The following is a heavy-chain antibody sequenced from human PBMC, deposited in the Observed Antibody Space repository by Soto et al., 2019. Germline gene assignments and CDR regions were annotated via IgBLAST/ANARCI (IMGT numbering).Heavy chain of an antibody. CDR3: AKISRYYDTSGYYAHGYAFDI. J-gene: IGHJ3*02. CDR1: GLTFSSYG. CDR2: ISNDGSNK. V-gene: IGHV3-30*18. Sequence: GSLRLSCAASGLTFSSYGMHWVRQAPGKEVEWVAVISNDGSNKYYADSVKGRFTISRDNSKNTLYLQMNSLRAEDKDVHYCAKISRYYDTSGYYAHGYAFDIWGKATMVTV. D-gene: IGHD3-22*01.